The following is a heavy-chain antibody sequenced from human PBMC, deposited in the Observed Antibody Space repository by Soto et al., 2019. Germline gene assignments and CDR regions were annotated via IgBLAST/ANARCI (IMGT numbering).Heavy chain of an antibody. CDR3: ARRGGGNYPYYFDY. CDR2: IIHSGRT. CDR1: GGFFSDNY. V-gene: IGHV4-34*12. D-gene: IGHD2-21*01. J-gene: IGHJ4*02. Sequence: SETLSLTCAVYGGFFSDNYWSWIRQPPGKGLEWIGEIIHSGRTNYNPSLKSRVTISEDTFKKQFSLKLNSVTDADTAVYYCARRGGGNYPYYFDYWDEGTLVTVSS.